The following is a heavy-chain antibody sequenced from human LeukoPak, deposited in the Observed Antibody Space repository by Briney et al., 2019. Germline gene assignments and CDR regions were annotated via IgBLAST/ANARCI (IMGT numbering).Heavy chain of an antibody. D-gene: IGHD2-2*01. CDR1: GFTFSSYG. Sequence: PGGSLRLSCAASGFTFSSYGKHWVRQAPGKGLEWVAVIWYDGSNKYYADSVKGRFTISRDNSKNTLYLQMNSLRAEDTAVYYCAREVGDIVVVPAAKDYYGMDVWGQGTTVTVSS. J-gene: IGHJ6*02. CDR2: IWYDGSNK. CDR3: AREVGDIVVVPAAKDYYGMDV. V-gene: IGHV3-33*08.